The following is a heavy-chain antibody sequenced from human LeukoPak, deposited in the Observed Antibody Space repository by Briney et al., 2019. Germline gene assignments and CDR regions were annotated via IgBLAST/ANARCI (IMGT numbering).Heavy chain of an antibody. D-gene: IGHD3-16*01. V-gene: IGHV3-23*01. Sequence: GRSLRLSCAASGFTFSSYAMHWVRQAPGKGLEWVSSISGTGGRTYSADSVKGRFTISRDNSKNTLYLQMKNLRVEHTAVYYCAKGLHGGVGYGVDVWGQGTTVSVSS. J-gene: IGHJ6*02. CDR2: ISGTGGRT. CDR3: AKGLHGGVGYGVDV. CDR1: GFTFSSYA.